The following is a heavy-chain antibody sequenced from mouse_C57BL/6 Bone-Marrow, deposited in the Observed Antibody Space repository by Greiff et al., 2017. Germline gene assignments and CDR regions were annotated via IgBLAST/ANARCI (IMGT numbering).Heavy chain of an antibody. Sequence: QVQLQQPGAELVKPGASVKVSCKASGYTFTSYWMHWVKQRPGQGLEWIGRIHPSDSDTNYNQKFKGKATLTVDKSSSTAYMQLRSLTSEDSAVYYCAIVGGYYAYYYAMDYWGQGTSVTVSS. CDR3: AIVGGYYAYYYAMDY. J-gene: IGHJ4*01. D-gene: IGHD2-1*01. CDR1: GYTFTSYW. CDR2: IHPSDSDT. V-gene: IGHV1-74*01.